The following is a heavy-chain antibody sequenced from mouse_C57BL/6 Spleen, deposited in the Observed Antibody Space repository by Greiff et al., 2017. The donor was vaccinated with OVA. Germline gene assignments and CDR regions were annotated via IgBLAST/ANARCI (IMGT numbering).Heavy chain of an antibody. J-gene: IGHJ2*01. CDR2: IYPGDGDT. Sequence: VQLQESGPELVKPGASVKISCKASGYAFSSSWMNWVKQRPGKGLEWIGRIYPGDGDTNYNGKFKGKATLTADKSSSTAYMQLSSLTSEDSAVYFGARGARDTGGYFDYWGQGTTLTVSS. CDR1: GYAFSSSW. V-gene: IGHV1-82*01. CDR3: ARGARDTGGYFDY.